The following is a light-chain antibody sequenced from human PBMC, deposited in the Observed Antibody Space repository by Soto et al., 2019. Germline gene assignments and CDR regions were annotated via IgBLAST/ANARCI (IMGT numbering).Light chain of an antibody. Sequence: DIQMTQSPSTLSASVGDRVTIXXXASQSISSWLAWYQQKPGKAPKLLIYKASSLESGVPSRFSGSGSGTEFTLTISSLQPDDFATYYCQQFNNYPWTFGQGTRVEIK. J-gene: IGKJ1*01. CDR3: QQFNNYPWT. V-gene: IGKV1-5*03. CDR2: KAS. CDR1: QSISSW.